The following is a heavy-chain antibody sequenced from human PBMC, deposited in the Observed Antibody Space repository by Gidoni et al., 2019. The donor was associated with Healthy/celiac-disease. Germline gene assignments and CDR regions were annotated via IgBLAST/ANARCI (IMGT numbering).Heavy chain of an antibody. CDR1: GSTFTRYY. J-gene: IGHJ3*02. Sequence: QVQLVQSGAEVKKPGASVKVSCKASGSTFTRYYMHWVRQAPGQGLEWMGIINPSGGSTSYAQKFQGRVTMTRDTSTSTVYMELSSLRSEDTAVYYCARDQMTTVTLRDDAFDIWGQGTMVTVSS. CDR3: ARDQMTTVTLRDDAFDI. CDR2: INPSGGST. D-gene: IGHD4-17*01. V-gene: IGHV1-46*01.